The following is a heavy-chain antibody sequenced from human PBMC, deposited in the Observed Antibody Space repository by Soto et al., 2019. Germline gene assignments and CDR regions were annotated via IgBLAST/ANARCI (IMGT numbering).Heavy chain of an antibody. CDR2: ISYDGSNK. Sequence: GGSLRLSCAASGFTFSSYGMHWVRQAPGKGLEWVAVISYDGSNKYYADSVKGRFTISRDNSKNTLYLQMNSLRAEDTAVYYCAKVRVPPYDSSGYYYTRGDWFDPWGQGTLVTVSS. J-gene: IGHJ5*02. CDR3: AKVRVPPYDSSGYYYTRGDWFDP. CDR1: GFTFSSYG. D-gene: IGHD3-22*01. V-gene: IGHV3-30*18.